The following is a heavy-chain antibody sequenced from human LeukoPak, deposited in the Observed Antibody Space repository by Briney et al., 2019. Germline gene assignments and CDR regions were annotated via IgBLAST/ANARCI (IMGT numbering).Heavy chain of an antibody. J-gene: IGHJ4*02. Sequence: GGSLRLSCSASGFTLFWHVMHWVRQAPGKALEYVSFIHHNGEITSYADSVRGRFTVSRDNSKNTLFLELSSLRVDDTAVYYCARDMSGTYSFDYWGQGTLVTVSS. CDR2: IHHNGEIT. V-gene: IGHV3-64D*06. CDR1: GFTLFWHV. D-gene: IGHD1-26*01. CDR3: ARDMSGTYSFDY.